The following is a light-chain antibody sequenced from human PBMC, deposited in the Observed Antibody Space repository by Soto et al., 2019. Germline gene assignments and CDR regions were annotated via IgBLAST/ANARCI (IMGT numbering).Light chain of an antibody. Sequence: DIQLTQSPSFLSASVGDRVTITCRASQRISSSLNWYQQKPGKAPKLLISGVSTLESRVPSRFSGSGSGSEFTLTISSRQPDDFATYYCLQIHTFPRTFGQGTKLEIQ. CDR1: QRISSS. J-gene: IGKJ2*01. CDR2: GVS. CDR3: LQIHTFPRT. V-gene: IGKV1-9*01.